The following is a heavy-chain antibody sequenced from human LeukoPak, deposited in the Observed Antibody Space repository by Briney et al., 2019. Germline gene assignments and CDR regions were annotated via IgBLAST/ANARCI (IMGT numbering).Heavy chain of an antibody. Sequence: GGSLRLSCAASGFTFSSYWMSWVRQAPGEGLEWVANIKQDGTEKYYMDSVKGRFSISRDNAKNSLYLQMDALRAEDTAVYYCARDVRPDYWGQGTLVTVST. CDR2: IKQDGTEK. J-gene: IGHJ4*02. CDR1: GFTFSSYW. D-gene: IGHD6-6*01. V-gene: IGHV3-7*04. CDR3: ARDVRPDY.